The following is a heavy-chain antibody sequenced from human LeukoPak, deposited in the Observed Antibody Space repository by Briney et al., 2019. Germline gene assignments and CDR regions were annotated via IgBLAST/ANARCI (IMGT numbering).Heavy chain of an antibody. Sequence: SETLSLTCTVSGASVSSSHWNWIRQSPGKGLEWIANVDYNGSTKYNPSLRGRGTMSLDTSKNQFYLKLESVTAADTARYYCARGFYEPFDHWGQGTLVTVSS. V-gene: IGHV4-59*02. CDR3: ARGFYEPFDH. J-gene: IGHJ5*02. CDR2: VDYNGST. D-gene: IGHD2/OR15-2a*01. CDR1: GASVSSSH.